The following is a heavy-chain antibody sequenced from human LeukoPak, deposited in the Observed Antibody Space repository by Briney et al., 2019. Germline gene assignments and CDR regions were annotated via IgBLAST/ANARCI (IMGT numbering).Heavy chain of an antibody. Sequence: ASVKVSCKASGYTFTSYGISWVRQAPGQGLEWMGWINPNSGDTNYAQNFQGRVTMTRDTSISTAYMELSRLRSDDTAVYYCARARGSSGWYGANNWFDPWGQGTLVTVSS. CDR1: GYTFTSYG. J-gene: IGHJ5*02. V-gene: IGHV1-2*02. CDR2: INPNSGDT. D-gene: IGHD6-19*01. CDR3: ARARGSSGWYGANNWFDP.